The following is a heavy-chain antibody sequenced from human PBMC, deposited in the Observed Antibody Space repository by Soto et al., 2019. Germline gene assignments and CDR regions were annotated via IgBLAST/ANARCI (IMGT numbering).Heavy chain of an antibody. CDR2: IWYDGSNK. D-gene: IGHD1-7*01. CDR1: GFTFSSYG. Sequence: GGSLRLSCAASGFTFSSYGMHWVRQAPGKGLEWVAVIWYDGSNKYYADSVKGRFTISRDNSKNTLYLQMNSLRAEDTAVYYCARDRRKNYLYYYGMDVWGQGTTVTVYS. V-gene: IGHV3-33*01. CDR3: ARDRRKNYLYYYGMDV. J-gene: IGHJ6*02.